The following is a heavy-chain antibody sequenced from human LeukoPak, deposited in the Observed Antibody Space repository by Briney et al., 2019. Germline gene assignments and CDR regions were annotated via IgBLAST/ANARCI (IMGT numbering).Heavy chain of an antibody. J-gene: IGHJ4*02. Sequence: PGGSLRLSCAASGFTFSSYAMHWVRQAPGKGLEWVAVISYDGSNKYYADSVKRRFTISRDNSKNTLYLQMNSLRAEDTAVYYCARLILWFGESYYFDYWGQGTLVTVSS. CDR3: ARLILWFGESYYFDY. D-gene: IGHD3-10*01. CDR2: ISYDGSNK. CDR1: GFTFSSYA. V-gene: IGHV3-30-3*01.